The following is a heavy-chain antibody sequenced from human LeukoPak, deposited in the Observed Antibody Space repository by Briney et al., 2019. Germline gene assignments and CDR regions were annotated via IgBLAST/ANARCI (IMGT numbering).Heavy chain of an antibody. CDR1: GGSISSYY. J-gene: IGHJ4*02. CDR3: AREGRYSSSLDY. D-gene: IGHD6-6*01. V-gene: IGHV4-59*12. Sequence: SETLSLTCTVSGGSISSYYWSWIRQPPGKGLEWIGYIYYSGTTNYNPSLKSRVTISVDTSKNQFSLKLSSVTAADTAVYYCAREGRYSSSLDYWGQGTLVTVSS. CDR2: IYYSGTT.